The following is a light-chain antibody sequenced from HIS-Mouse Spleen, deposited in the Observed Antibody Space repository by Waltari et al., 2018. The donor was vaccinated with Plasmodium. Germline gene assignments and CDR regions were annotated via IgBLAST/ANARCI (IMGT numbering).Light chain of an antibody. CDR3: QAWDSSTVV. CDR2: QDS. CDR1: KLGDKY. Sequence: SYELTQPPSVSVSPGQTVSITCSGDKLGDKYACWYQQKPGQSPGLVIYQDSKRPSGIPERFSGSNSGNTATLTISGTQAMDEADYYCQAWDSSTVVFGGGTKLTVL. J-gene: IGLJ2*01. V-gene: IGLV3-1*01.